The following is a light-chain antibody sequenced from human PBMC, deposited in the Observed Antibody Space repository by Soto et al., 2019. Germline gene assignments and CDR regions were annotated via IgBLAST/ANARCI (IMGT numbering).Light chain of an antibody. CDR1: LGGSSY. CDR2: AAS. J-gene: IGKJ4*01. CDR3: QQLKTDRGVT. Sequence: IPLTQSPSFLSASVGDRVTITCRASLGGSSYVGWYQQKTGKAPKLLIYAASTLESGVPSRFSGSGSGTEFTLTISSLQPEDVAIYYCQQLKTDRGVTFGGETKVEIK. V-gene: IGKV1-9*01.